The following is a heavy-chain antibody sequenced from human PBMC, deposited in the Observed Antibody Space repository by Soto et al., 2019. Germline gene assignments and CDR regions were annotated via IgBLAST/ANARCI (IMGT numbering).Heavy chain of an antibody. J-gene: IGHJ3*01. Sequence: EVQLVESGGGLVQPGGSLRLSCASSGFPFSAFSMNWFRKSPGKGLEWVAYISSSGSTIYYTDSVKGRFTISRDNAKSSLYLQMDSLRDEDTAVYYCAREGGRHCSPTRCYNAFDLWGQGTMVTVSS. CDR1: GFPFSAFS. D-gene: IGHD2-2*02. CDR3: AREGGRHCSPTRCYNAFDL. V-gene: IGHV3-48*02. CDR2: ISSSGSTI.